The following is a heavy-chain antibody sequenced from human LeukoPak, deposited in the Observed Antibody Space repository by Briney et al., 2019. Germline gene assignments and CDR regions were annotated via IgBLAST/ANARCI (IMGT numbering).Heavy chain of an antibody. CDR1: GFTFSSYG. J-gene: IGHJ6*02. D-gene: IGHD6-25*01. V-gene: IGHV3-30*18. CDR2: ISYDGSNK. Sequence: PGRSLRLSCAASGFTFSSYGMHWVRQAPGKGLEWVAVISYDGSNKYYADSVKGRFTISRDNSKNTLYLQMNSLRAEDTAVYYCAKSGQGMDVWDQGTTVTVSS. CDR3: AKSGQGMDV.